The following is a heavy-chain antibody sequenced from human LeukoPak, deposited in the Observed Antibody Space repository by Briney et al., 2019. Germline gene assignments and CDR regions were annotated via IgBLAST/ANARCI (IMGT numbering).Heavy chain of an antibody. CDR1: GGSVSSYY. J-gene: IGHJ4*02. CDR2: IYPSGTT. Sequence: SETLSLTCSVSGGSVSSYYWSWIRQPAGKGLEWIGRIYPSGTTHYNPSLKSRVTMSVDTSKNQFSLKLTSVTAADAAVYYCARQGSGSSYYYYTFPYWGQGTLVTVSS. CDR3: ARQGSGSSYYYYTFPY. D-gene: IGHD1-26*01. V-gene: IGHV4-4*07.